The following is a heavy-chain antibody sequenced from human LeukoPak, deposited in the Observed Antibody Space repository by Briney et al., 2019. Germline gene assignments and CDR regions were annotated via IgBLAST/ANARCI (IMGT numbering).Heavy chain of an antibody. Sequence: GGSLRLSCAASGFTVSSNYMSWVRQAPGKGLEWVSVIYSGGSTYYADSVKGRFTISRDNSKNTLYLQMNSLRAEDTAVYYCAREDTSRQGYYYGMDVWGQGTTVTVSS. V-gene: IGHV3-66*01. CDR3: AREDTSRQGYYYGMDV. CDR2: IYSGGST. J-gene: IGHJ6*02. D-gene: IGHD5-18*01. CDR1: GFTVSSNY.